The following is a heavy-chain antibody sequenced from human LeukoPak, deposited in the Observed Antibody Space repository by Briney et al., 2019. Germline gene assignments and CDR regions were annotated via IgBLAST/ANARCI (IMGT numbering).Heavy chain of an antibody. CDR3: AKDITPYYYDSSGYEASFDY. CDR2: ISGDGVST. CDR1: GFTFDDYA. J-gene: IGHJ4*02. Sequence: GGSLRLSCAVSGFTFDDYAMHWVRQAPGKGLEWVSLISGDGVSTYYADSVKGRFTISRENSRNSLYLQMNSLRTEDTALYYCAKDITPYYYDSSGYEASFDYWGQGTLVTVSS. D-gene: IGHD3-22*01. V-gene: IGHV3-43*02.